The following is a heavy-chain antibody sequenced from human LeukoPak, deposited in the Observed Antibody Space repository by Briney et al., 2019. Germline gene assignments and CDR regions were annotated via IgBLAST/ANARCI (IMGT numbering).Heavy chain of an antibody. CDR1: GGSFSGYY. D-gene: IGHD4-23*01. Sequence: KASETLSLTCAVYGGSFSGYYWSWIRQPPGKGLEWIGEINHSGSTNYNPSLKSRVTISVDTSKNQFSLKLSSVTAADTAVYYCARQGKYYYYCMDVWGKGTTVTISS. V-gene: IGHV4-34*01. J-gene: IGHJ6*03. CDR3: ARQGKYYYYCMDV. CDR2: INHSGST.